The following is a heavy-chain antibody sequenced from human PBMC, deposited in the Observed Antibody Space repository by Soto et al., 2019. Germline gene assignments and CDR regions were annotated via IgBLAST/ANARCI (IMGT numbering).Heavy chain of an antibody. J-gene: IGHJ4*02. V-gene: IGHV3-33*01. D-gene: IGHD3-3*01. Sequence: QVQLVESGGGVVQPGRSLRLSCAASGFTFSSYGMHWVRQAPGKGLEWVAVIWSDGSNKYYADSVKGRFTISRDNSKNTLYLQMTSLRAEDTAVYYCAREFWSGPFDYWGRGTLVTVSS. CDR3: AREFWSGPFDY. CDR1: GFTFSSYG. CDR2: IWSDGSNK.